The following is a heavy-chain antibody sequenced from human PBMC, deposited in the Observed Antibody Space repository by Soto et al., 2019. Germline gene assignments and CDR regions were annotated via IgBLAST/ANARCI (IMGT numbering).Heavy chain of an antibody. J-gene: IGHJ4*02. CDR2: IKSKPDGGTT. Sequence: GGSLRLSCTGSGFTFSNGWMNWVRQGPGRGLEWVGRIKSKPDGGTTDYAAPVKGRFTISRDDSKNKVYLQMNSLKTEDTAAYYCSTGDGAVTGFDYWGQGTLITVSS. D-gene: IGHD4-17*01. V-gene: IGHV3-15*07. CDR3: STGDGAVTGFDY. CDR1: GFTFSNGW.